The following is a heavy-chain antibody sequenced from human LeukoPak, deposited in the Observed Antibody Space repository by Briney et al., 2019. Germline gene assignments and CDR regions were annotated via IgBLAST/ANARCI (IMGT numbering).Heavy chain of an antibody. J-gene: IGHJ4*02. Sequence: PGGSLRLSCAASGFTFSSYGMHWVRQAPGKGLEWVAVIWYDGSNKYYADSVKGRFTISRDNSKNTLYLQMNSLRAEDTAVYYCARDSNYYDSSGYYFHGDYWGQGTLVTVSS. CDR3: ARDSNYYDSSGYYFHGDY. CDR1: GFTFSSYG. CDR2: IWYDGSNK. D-gene: IGHD3-22*01. V-gene: IGHV3-33*01.